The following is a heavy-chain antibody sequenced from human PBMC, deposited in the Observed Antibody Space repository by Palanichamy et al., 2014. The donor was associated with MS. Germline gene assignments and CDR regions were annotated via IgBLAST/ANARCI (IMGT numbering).Heavy chain of an antibody. CDR2: ISSSSSYI. CDR1: GFTFSSYS. D-gene: IGHD1-26*01. V-gene: IGHV3-21*01. J-gene: IGHJ3*02. Sequence: EVQLAESGGDLVKPGGSLRLSCAASGFTFSSYSMNWVRQAPGKGLEWVSSISSSSSYIYYADSVKGRFTISRDNAKNSLYLQMNSLRAEDTAVYYCARGLRGSYWVKDAFDIWGQGTMVTVPS. CDR3: ARGLRGSYWVKDAFDI.